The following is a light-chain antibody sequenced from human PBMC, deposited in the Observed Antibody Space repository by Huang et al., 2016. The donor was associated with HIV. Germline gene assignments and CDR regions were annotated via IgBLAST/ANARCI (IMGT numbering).Light chain of an antibody. Sequence: EIVLTQSPATLSLSPGERATLSCRASQTVSSYLAWYQQKPGQAPRLLIYDASNRATRIPARFSGSGSGTDFTLTISSLEPEDFAVYYCQLRSTWPGDTFGGGTKVEIK. CDR1: QTVSSY. V-gene: IGKV3-11*01. CDR2: DAS. J-gene: IGKJ4*01. CDR3: QLRSTWPGDT.